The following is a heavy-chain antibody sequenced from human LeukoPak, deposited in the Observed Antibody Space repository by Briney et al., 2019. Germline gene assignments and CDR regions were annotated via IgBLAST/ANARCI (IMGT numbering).Heavy chain of an antibody. D-gene: IGHD1-20*01. CDR3: ARGLRYNWNLRAPWFDP. J-gene: IGHJ5*02. CDR2: INHSGST. Sequence: SETLSLTCAVYGGSFSGYYWSWIRQPPGKGLEWIGEINHSGSTNYNPSLKSRVTISVDTSKNQFSLKLSSVTAADTAVYYCARGLRYNWNLRAPWFDPWGQGTLVTVSS. CDR1: GGSFSGYY. V-gene: IGHV4-34*01.